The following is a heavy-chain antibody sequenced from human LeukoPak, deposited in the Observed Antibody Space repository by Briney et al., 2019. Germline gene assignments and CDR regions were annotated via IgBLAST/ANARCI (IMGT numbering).Heavy chain of an antibody. CDR1: GYSFTSYW. CDR3: ARAPGFGELLSFGMDV. Sequence: GESLKISCKGSGYSFTSYWIGWVRQMPGKGLEWMGIIYPGDSDTRYSPSFQGQVTISADKSISTAYLQWSSLKASDTAMYYCARAPGFGELLSFGMDVWGKGTTVTVSS. CDR2: IYPGDSDT. J-gene: IGHJ6*04. D-gene: IGHD3-10*01. V-gene: IGHV5-51*01.